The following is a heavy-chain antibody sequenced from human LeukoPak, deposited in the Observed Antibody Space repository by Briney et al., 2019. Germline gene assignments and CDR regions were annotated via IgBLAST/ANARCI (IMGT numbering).Heavy chain of an antibody. CDR1: GFTFSSYE. J-gene: IGHJ4*02. Sequence: PGGSLRLSCAASGFTFSSYEMNWVRQAPGKGLEWVSYISRSGSTIYYADSVKGRFTISRDNAKNSLYLQMNSLRAEDTAVYYCARDFSWYGGLDFWGQGTLVTVSS. CDR2: ISRSGSTI. CDR3: ARDFSWYGGLDF. D-gene: IGHD3-16*01. V-gene: IGHV3-48*03.